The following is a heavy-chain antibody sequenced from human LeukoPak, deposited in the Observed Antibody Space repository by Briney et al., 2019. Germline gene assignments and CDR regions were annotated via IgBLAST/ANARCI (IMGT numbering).Heavy chain of an antibody. CDR2: INTGTGNP. Sequence: GASVKVSCKTSGYTFTNYAVNWVRQAPGQGLEFMGWINTGTGNPTYAQDFTGRFVFSLDTSVSTAYLQISTLKPDDTAVYYCARDLPKTGYVGALDIWGQGTMVTVSS. V-gene: IGHV7-4-1*02. CDR3: ARDLPKTGYVGALDI. J-gene: IGHJ3*02. D-gene: IGHD5-12*01. CDR1: GYTFTNYA.